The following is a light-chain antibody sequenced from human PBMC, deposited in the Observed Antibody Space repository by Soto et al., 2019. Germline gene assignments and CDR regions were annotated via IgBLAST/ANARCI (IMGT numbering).Light chain of an antibody. CDR2: GAS. CDR3: LQDYDYPLT. CDR1: QGIRSA. V-gene: IGKV1-6*01. Sequence: ALQMTQSPSSLSASVGDRVTMTCRASQGIRSALGWYQLKPGKAPNLLIYGASSLLSGVPSRFSGSGSGTDFTLTISSLQPEDFATYYCLQDYDYPLTFGGGTKVEIK. J-gene: IGKJ4*01.